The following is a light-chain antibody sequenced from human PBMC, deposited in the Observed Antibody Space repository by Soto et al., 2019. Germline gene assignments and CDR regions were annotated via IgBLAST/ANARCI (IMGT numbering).Light chain of an antibody. J-gene: IGLJ1*01. CDR1: DSNIGTKY. Sequence: QSVMTQPPSASGTPGQRILISCSGSDSNIGTKYVCWFQQFPGTAPKLLIYRDNQRPSGVPDRFSGSKSGTSAAMAISGLRSEDEADYYCAAWDDSLNCYVFGSGTKVTVL. CDR2: RDN. V-gene: IGLV1-47*01. CDR3: AAWDDSLNCYV.